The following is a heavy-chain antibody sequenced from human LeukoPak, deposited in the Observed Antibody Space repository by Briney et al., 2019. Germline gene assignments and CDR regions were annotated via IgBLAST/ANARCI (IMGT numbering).Heavy chain of an antibody. J-gene: IGHJ4*02. V-gene: IGHV3-30*03. CDR2: ISYDGSSE. Sequence: GGSLRLSCAASGFIFSSHGMHWVRQAPGKGLEWVAVISYDGSSEYYADSVQGRFIISRDNSKNTLFLQMNSLRPEDTAVYYCARSTFGGIIVIGDYWGQGTLVTVS. D-gene: IGHD3-16*02. CDR3: ARSTFGGIIVIGDY. CDR1: GFIFSSHG.